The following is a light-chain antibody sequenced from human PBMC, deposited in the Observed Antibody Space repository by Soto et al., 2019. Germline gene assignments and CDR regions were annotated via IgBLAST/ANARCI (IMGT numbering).Light chain of an antibody. CDR3: QQLNSYPLS. CDR2: GAH. V-gene: IGKV1-9*01. J-gene: IGKJ4*01. CDR1: QDISSY. Sequence: IHLTQSPSLLSASVGYRVTITCRASQDISSYLAWYQQKPGRAPELLIHGAHSLHSGVPSRFSGSGSGTEFSLTISSLQTEDFATYYCQQLNSYPLSFGGGTKVDIK.